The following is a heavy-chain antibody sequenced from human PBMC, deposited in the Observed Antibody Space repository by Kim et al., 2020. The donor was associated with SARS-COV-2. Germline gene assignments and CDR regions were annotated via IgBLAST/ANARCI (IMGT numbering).Heavy chain of an antibody. Sequence: GGSLRLSCSASGFTFSSYAMHWVRQAPGKGLEYVSAISSNGGSTYYADSVKGRFTISRDNSKNTLYLQMSSLRAEDTAVYYCVKDQGSSWKKAFFDYWGQGTLVTVSS. CDR2: ISSNGGST. J-gene: IGHJ4*02. D-gene: IGHD6-13*01. CDR3: VKDQGSSWKKAFFDY. V-gene: IGHV3-64D*09. CDR1: GFTFSSYA.